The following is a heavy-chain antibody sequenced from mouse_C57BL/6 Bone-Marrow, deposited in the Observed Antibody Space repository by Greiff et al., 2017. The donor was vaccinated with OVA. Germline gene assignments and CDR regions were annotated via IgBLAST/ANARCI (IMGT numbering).Heavy chain of an antibody. CDR1: GYTFTSYC. V-gene: IGHV1-52*01. D-gene: IGHD2-1*01. Sequence: VQLQQPGAELVRPGSSVKLSCKASGYTFTSYCMHWVKQRPIQGLEWIGNIDPSDSETHYNQKFKDKATLTVDKSSSTAYMKLSSRTSKDSAVYYCAKEKTLLWSRYWCFDGWGTGTTVTVSS. CDR2: IDPSDSET. J-gene: IGHJ1*03. CDR3: AKEKTLLWSRYWCFDG.